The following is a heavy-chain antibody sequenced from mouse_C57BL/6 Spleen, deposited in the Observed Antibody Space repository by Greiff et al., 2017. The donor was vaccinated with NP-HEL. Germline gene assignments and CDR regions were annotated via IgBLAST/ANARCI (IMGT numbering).Heavy chain of an antibody. D-gene: IGHD6-1*01. CDR2: IYPGDGDT. J-gene: IGHJ4*01. Sequence: QVQLKESGPELVKPGASVKISCKASGYAFSSSWMNWVKQRPGKGLEWIGRIYPGDGDTNYNGKFKGKATLTADKSSSTAYMQLSSLTSEDSAVYFCARSSPTGHYAMDYWGQGTSVTVSS. V-gene: IGHV1-82*01. CDR3: ARSSPTGHYAMDY. CDR1: GYAFSSSW.